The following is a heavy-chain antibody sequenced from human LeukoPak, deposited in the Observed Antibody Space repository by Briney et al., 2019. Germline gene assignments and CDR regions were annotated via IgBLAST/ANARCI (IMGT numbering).Heavy chain of an antibody. Sequence: GGSLRLSCSASGFTFSSHAMHWVRQAPGKGLEWLSFIRDDGSDKYYADSVKGRFTISRDNSKNTLYLQMNSLRFEDAAVYYCAKDSIYGGWGNAFDIWGQGTMVTVSS. J-gene: IGHJ3*02. CDR2: IRDDGSDK. CDR1: GFTFSSHA. V-gene: IGHV3-30*02. CDR3: AKDSIYGGWGNAFDI. D-gene: IGHD3-16*01.